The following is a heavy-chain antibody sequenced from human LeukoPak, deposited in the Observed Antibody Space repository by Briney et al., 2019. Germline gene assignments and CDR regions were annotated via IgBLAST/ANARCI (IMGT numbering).Heavy chain of an antibody. Sequence: SETLSLTCAVYGGSFSGYYWSWIRQPPGKGLEWIGEINHSGSTNYHPSLKSRVTISVDTSKNQFSLKLSSVTAADTAVYYCASSHSILGYSYGYVLWGQGTLVTVSS. CDR1: GGSFSGYY. D-gene: IGHD5-18*01. CDR3: ASSHSILGYSYGYVL. CDR2: INHSGST. V-gene: IGHV4-34*01. J-gene: IGHJ4*02.